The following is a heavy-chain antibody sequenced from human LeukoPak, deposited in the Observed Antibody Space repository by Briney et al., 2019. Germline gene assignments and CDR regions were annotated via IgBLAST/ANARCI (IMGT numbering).Heavy chain of an antibody. CDR1: GFNFNNAY. Sequence: PGGSLRLSCGASGFNFNNAYMSWVRQAPGKGLEWVSTITTSDGNTYYADSVKGRFTVSRDNSKNTLFLQMNSLRAEDTAVYYCAKDGGLWVSAHWGDSWGRGTLVTVSS. J-gene: IGHJ4*02. V-gene: IGHV3-23*01. CDR3: AKDGGLWVSAHWGDS. CDR2: ITTSDGNT. D-gene: IGHD7-27*01.